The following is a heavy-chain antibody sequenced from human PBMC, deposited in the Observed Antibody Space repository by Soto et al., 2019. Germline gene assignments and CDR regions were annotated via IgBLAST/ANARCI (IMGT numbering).Heavy chain of an antibody. CDR1: GGSISRSSYF. V-gene: IGHV4-39*01. Sequence: PSETLSLTCTVSGGSISRSSYFWGCIRQPPGKGLEWIGSIYYSGSTYYNPSLKSRVTISVDTSKNQFSLKLSSVTAADTAVYYCARHDYGGFGLWGQGTLVTVSS. CDR3: ARHDYGGFGL. J-gene: IGHJ4*02. CDR2: IYYSGST. D-gene: IGHD4-17*01.